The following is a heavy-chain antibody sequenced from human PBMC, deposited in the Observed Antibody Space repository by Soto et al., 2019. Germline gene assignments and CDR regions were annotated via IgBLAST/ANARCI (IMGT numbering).Heavy chain of an antibody. V-gene: IGHV4-59*01. J-gene: IGHJ3*02. D-gene: IGHD5-18*01. CDR3: ARVDTAMVKSVLAFDI. CDR2: INYTGST. CDR1: DGAINSYY. Sequence: SVTLSLTCTVSDGAINSYYWSCNQQPPGKGLDWFGYINYTGSTNPNPSLKSRVTLSVDTSKNQLSLKHRSMTAADTTEHYCARVDTAMVKSVLAFDIWGQGTMVTVSS.